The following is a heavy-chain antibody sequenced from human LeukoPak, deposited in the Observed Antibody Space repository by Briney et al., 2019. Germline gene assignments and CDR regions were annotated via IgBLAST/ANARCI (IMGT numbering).Heavy chain of an antibody. CDR2: IYYSGST. V-gene: IGHV4-59*01. Sequence: PSETLSLTCTDSGGSISSYYWSWIRQPPGKGLEWIGYIYYSGSTNYNPSLKSRVTISVDTSKNQFSLKLSSVTAADTAVYYCARGGKWSSGWYRDYYFDYWGQGTLVTVSS. CDR1: GGSISSYY. CDR3: ARGGKWSSGWYRDYYFDY. J-gene: IGHJ4*02. D-gene: IGHD6-19*01.